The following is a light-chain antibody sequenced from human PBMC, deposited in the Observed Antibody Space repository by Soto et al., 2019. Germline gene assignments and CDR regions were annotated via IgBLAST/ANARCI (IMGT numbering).Light chain of an antibody. CDR1: QDISSW. CDR3: QQYTCLST. V-gene: IGKV1-12*01. CDR2: ATS. J-gene: IGKJ3*01. Sequence: MYQSPSFVSASVGDRVTITFRASQDISSWLVWYQQKPGKAPKLLIHATSGLQSGVPSRFSASGSGTEFTLTISSLQPDDVATYYCQQYTCLSTFGPGTKVAIK.